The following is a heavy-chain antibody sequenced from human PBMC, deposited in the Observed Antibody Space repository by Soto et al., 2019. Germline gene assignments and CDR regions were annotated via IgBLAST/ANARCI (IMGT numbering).Heavy chain of an antibody. Sequence: GGSLRLSCRPSGFTFSNYGMSWVRQAPGKGLEWVSGISGSGGSTYYADSVKGQFAISRDNSKSTLYLQINSLRVEDTAVYYCAKMEGPTAYYYAMDVWGQGTTVTVSS. CDR2: ISGSGGST. CDR1: GFTFSNYG. J-gene: IGHJ6*02. CDR3: AKMEGPTAYYYAMDV. D-gene: IGHD1-1*01. V-gene: IGHV3-23*01.